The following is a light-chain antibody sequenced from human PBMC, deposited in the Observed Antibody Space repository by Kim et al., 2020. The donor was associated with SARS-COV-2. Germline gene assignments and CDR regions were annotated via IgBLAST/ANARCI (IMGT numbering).Light chain of an antibody. J-gene: IGKJ4*01. Sequence: DIQLTQSPSSLSASIGDSVTITCQASQDIYDNLNWYQHKPGKAPKLLIYDVNKLQTGVPSRFSAGGSGTDFTLSIVSLQSDDLATYYCQQYLNLPHTFGRGTNLEI. CDR3: QQYLNLPHT. CDR1: QDIYDN. V-gene: IGKV1-33*01. CDR2: DVN.